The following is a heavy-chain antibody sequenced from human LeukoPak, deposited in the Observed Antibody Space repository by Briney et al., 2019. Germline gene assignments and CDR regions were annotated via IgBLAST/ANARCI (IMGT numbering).Heavy chain of an antibody. V-gene: IGHV4-39*01. CDR3: ARVDTAMACYYYYGMDV. CDR2: TYYSGST. Sequence: PSETLSHTRTVSGGSISSSSYYWGWIRHPPGKGLEWIGSTYYSGSTYYIPSLKSRVTISVDTSKNQFSLKLSSVTAADTAVYYCARVDTAMACYYYYGMDVWGQGTTVTVSS. D-gene: IGHD5-18*01. J-gene: IGHJ6*02. CDR1: GGSISSSSYY.